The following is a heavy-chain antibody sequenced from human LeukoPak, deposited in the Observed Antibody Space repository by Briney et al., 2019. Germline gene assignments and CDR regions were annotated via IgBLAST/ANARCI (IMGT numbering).Heavy chain of an antibody. CDR3: ASYSSFSSSWSKDAFDI. D-gene: IGHD6-13*01. V-gene: IGHV3-23*01. CDR2: ISGSGGST. CDR1: GFTFSSYA. J-gene: IGHJ3*02. Sequence: GGSLRLSCAASGFTFSSYAMSWVRQAPGQGLKWVSAISGSGGSTYYADSVKGRFTISRDNSKNTLYLQMNSLSAEDTAVYYCASYSSFSSSWSKDAFDIWGQGTMVTVSS.